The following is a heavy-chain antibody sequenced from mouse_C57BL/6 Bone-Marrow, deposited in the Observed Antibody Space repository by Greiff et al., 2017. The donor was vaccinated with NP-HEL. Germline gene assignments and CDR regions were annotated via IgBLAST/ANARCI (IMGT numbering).Heavy chain of an antibody. CDR1: GFTFSSYA. Sequence: EVKVVESGGGLVKPGGSLKLSCAASGFTFSSYAMSWVRQTPEKRLEWVATISDGGSYTYYPDNVQGRFTISRDNAKNNLYLQMSHLKSEDTAMYYCARVIYYDYSAWFAYWGQGTLVTVSA. CDR2: ISDGGSYT. J-gene: IGHJ3*01. D-gene: IGHD2-4*01. V-gene: IGHV5-4*03. CDR3: ARVIYYDYSAWFAY.